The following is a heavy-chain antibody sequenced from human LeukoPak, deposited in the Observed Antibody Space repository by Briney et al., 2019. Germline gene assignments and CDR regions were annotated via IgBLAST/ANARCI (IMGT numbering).Heavy chain of an antibody. J-gene: IGHJ5*02. CDR3: ARAVGYSYGRVRFDP. V-gene: IGHV1-69*05. CDR2: IIPIFGTA. CDR1: GGTFSSYA. D-gene: IGHD5-18*01. Sequence: SVKVSCKASGGTFSSYAISWVRHAPGQGLEWMGEIIPIFGTANYAQKFQGRVTITTDESTSTAYMELSSLRSEDTAVYYCARAVGYSYGRVRFDPGGQGTLVTVSS.